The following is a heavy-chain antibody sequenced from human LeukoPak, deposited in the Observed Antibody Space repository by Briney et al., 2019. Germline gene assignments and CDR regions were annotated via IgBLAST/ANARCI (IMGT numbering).Heavy chain of an antibody. V-gene: IGHV3-30-3*01. CDR1: GFTFSSYA. Sequence: GGSLRLSCAASGFTFSSYAMHWVRQAPGKGLEWVAVISYDGSNKYYADSVKGRFTISRDNSKNTLYLQMNSLRAEDTAVYYCARDSDSGGGPFDYWGQGTLVTVSS. D-gene: IGHD2-15*01. J-gene: IGHJ4*02. CDR3: ARDSDSGGGPFDY. CDR2: ISYDGSNK.